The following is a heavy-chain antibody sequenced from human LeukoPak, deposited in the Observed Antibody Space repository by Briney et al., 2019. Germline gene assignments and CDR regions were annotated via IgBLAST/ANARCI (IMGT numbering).Heavy chain of an antibody. Sequence: GGSLRLSCAASGFTVSSNYMSWVRQAPGKGLEWVSVIYSGGSTYYADSVKGRFTISRDNSKNTLYLQMNSLRAEDTAVDYCARGLSLTALGYWGQGTLVAVSS. V-gene: IGHV3-53*01. CDR3: ARGLSLTALGY. CDR2: IYSGGST. CDR1: GFTVSSNY. J-gene: IGHJ4*02. D-gene: IGHD7-27*01.